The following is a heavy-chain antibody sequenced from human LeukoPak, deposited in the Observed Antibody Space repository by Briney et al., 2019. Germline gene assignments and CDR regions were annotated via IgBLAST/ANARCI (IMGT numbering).Heavy chain of an antibody. CDR2: INAGNGNT. Sequence: ASVKVSCKTSGYTFTGYYMHWVRQAPGQRLEWMGWINAGNGNTKYSQKFQGRVTITRDTSASTAYMELSSLRSDDLALYYCARGYYFASGSYWFDPWGQGTLVTVSS. D-gene: IGHD3-10*01. CDR3: ARGYYFASGSYWFDP. CDR1: GYTFTGYY. J-gene: IGHJ5*02. V-gene: IGHV1-3*01.